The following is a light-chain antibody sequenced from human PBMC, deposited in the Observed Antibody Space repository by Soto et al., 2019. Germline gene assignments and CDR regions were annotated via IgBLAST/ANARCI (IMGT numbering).Light chain of an antibody. Sequence: DILMTQSPSSLSASVGDRVTITCRASQDISHYLAWYQQKPGKVPKLLIYAASTLQTGVQSRFSGSGSGTVFTLTINSLQPEDVATYYCQKYNSAPNTFGRGTRLEIK. CDR1: QDISHY. CDR3: QKYNSAPNT. J-gene: IGKJ2*01. V-gene: IGKV1-27*01. CDR2: AAS.